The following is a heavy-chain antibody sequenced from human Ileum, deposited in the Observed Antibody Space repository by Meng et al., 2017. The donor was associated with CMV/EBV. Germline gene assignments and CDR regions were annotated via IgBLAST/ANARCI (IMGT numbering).Heavy chain of an antibody. V-gene: IGHV3-74*01. Sequence: GESLKISCAASGFTFSTYWMDWVRQVPGKGLVWVSRINGDGSRTGYADSVEGRFTISRDNAKNTLYLQMSSLRVEDTAVYYCTRDSYREGMVNRAFDIWGQGTMVTVSS. J-gene: IGHJ3*02. CDR3: TRDSYREGMVNRAFDI. D-gene: IGHD5-18*01. CDR1: GFTFSTYW. CDR2: INGDGSRT.